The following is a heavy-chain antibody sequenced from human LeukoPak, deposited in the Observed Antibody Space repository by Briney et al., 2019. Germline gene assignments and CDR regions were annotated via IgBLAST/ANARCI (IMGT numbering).Heavy chain of an antibody. Sequence: SVKVSRKASGGTFSSYAISWVRQAPGQGLEWMGRIIPILGMANYAQKFQGRVTITADKSTSTAYMELSSLRSEDTAVYYCARELYSSGWYLDYWGQGTLVTVSS. V-gene: IGHV1-69*04. CDR3: ARELYSSGWYLDY. CDR1: GGTFSSYA. D-gene: IGHD6-19*01. J-gene: IGHJ4*02. CDR2: IIPILGMA.